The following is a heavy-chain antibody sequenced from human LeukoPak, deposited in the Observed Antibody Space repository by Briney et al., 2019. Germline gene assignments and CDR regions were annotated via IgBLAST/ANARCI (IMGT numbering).Heavy chain of an antibody. V-gene: IGHV4-59*01. CDR1: GGSISSYY. CDR3: ARGLQISSSAFDI. CDR2: IYYSGST. J-gene: IGHJ3*02. D-gene: IGHD6-13*01. Sequence: SETLSLTCTVSGGSISSYYWSWIRQPPGKGLEWIGYIYYSGSTNYNPSLKSRVTISVDTSKNQFSLKLSSVTAADTAVYYCARGLQISSSAFDIWGQGTMVTVSS.